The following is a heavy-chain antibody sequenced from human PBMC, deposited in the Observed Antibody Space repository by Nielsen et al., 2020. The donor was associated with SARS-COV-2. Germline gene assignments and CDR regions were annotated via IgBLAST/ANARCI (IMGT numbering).Heavy chain of an antibody. D-gene: IGHD1-26*01. Sequence: GESLKISCAASGFTFSSYWMSWVRQAPGKGLEWVANIKQDGSEKYYVDSVKGRFTISRDNSKNTLYLQMNSLRAEDTAVYYCANGDSGSYGEPFDYWGQGTLVTVSS. J-gene: IGHJ4*02. CDR2: IKQDGSEK. CDR1: GFTFSSYW. V-gene: IGHV3-7*01. CDR3: ANGDSGSYGEPFDY.